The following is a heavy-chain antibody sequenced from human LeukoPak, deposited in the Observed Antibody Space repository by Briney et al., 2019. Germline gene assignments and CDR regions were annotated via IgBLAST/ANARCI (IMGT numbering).Heavy chain of an antibody. CDR3: ARRSPDCTRSSCDVFYYYYLDV. J-gene: IGHJ6*03. Sequence: GGSLRLSCAVSGFTLNKYSMTWVRQAPGKGLEWGSYISGSGSSIFYADSVKGRFTLSRDNTKSSLFLQLNSLRVEDTAIYYCARRSPDCTRSSCDVFYYYYLDVWGKGTTVTVSS. D-gene: IGHD2-2*01. CDR1: GFTLNKYS. CDR2: ISGSGSSI. V-gene: IGHV3-21*05.